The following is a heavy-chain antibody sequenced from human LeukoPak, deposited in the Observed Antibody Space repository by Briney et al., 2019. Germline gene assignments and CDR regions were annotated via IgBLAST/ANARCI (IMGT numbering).Heavy chain of an antibody. CDR3: ARGGVVSSSWYSDAFDI. CDR1: GYTFTSYD. D-gene: IGHD6-13*01. V-gene: IGHV1-8*03. Sequence: ASVKVSCKASGYTFTSYDINWVRQATGQGLEWMGWMNPNSGNTGYAQKFQGRVTITRNTSISTAYMELSSLRSEDTAMYYCARGGVVSSSWYSDAFDIWGQGTMVTVSS. J-gene: IGHJ3*02. CDR2: MNPNSGNT.